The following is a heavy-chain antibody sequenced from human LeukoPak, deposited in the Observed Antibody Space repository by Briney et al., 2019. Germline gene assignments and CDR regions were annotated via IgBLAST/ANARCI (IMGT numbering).Heavy chain of an antibody. V-gene: IGHV3-33*01. CDR2: IWYDGSNK. CDR1: GFTFSSYG. Sequence: GGSLRLSCAASGFTFSSYGMHWVRQAPGKGLEWVAVIWYDGSNKYYADSVKGRFTISRDNAKNTLYLQMNSLRAEDTAVYYCARVSYSSSHLDYWGQGTLVTVSS. J-gene: IGHJ4*02. D-gene: IGHD6-13*01. CDR3: ARVSYSSSHLDY.